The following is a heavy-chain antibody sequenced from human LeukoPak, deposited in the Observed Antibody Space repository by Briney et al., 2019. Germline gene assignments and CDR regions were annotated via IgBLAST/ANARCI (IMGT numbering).Heavy chain of an antibody. V-gene: IGHV3-21*01. D-gene: IGHD3-10*01. CDR2: ISSSSSYI. CDR3: ARGEYGSGSYHIDY. J-gene: IGHJ4*02. CDR1: GFTFSSYS. Sequence: GGSLRLSCAASGFTFSSYSMNWVRQAPGTGLEWVSFISSSSSYIYYADSVKGRFTISRDNAKNSLYLQMNSLRAEDTAVYYCARGEYGSGSYHIDYWGQGTLVTVSS.